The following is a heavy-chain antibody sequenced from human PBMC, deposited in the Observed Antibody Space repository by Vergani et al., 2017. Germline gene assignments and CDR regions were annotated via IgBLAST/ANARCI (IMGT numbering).Heavy chain of an antibody. J-gene: IGHJ4*02. Sequence: EVQLVESGGVVVQPGGSLRLSCAASGFTFDDYTMHWVRQAPGKGLEWVSLISWDGGSTYYADSVKGRFTISRDNTKNSLYLQMNSLRGEDTAVYYCARDPEHGAIDYWGQGTLVTVSS. CDR3: ARDPEHGAIDY. V-gene: IGHV3-43*01. D-gene: IGHD4-17*01. CDR1: GFTFDDYT. CDR2: ISWDGGST.